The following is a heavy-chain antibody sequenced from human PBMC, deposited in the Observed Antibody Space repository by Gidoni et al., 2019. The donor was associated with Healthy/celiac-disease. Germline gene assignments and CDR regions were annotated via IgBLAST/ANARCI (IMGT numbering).Heavy chain of an antibody. CDR2: INPSGGST. CDR3: ARDGLTIGYCSGGSCYSGPGYYYYGMDG. D-gene: IGHD2-15*01. V-gene: IGHV1-46*02. Sequence: HVQLVPSGAEVTKPGASVKVSCKASGSTFHRYYIHGLRPAPGQGLEWMGIINPSGGSTIYGEKFEGRVPMTRGTSTSTVYMELSSLRAEDMAVYYCARDGLTIGYCSGGSCYSGPGYYYYGMDGWGQGTTVTVSS. CDR1: GSTFHRYY. J-gene: IGHJ6*02.